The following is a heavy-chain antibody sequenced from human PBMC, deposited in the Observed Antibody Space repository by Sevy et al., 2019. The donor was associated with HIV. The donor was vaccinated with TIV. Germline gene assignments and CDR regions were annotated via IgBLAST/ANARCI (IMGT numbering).Heavy chain of an antibody. CDR1: GGSFSGYY. J-gene: IGHJ6*02. CDR3: ARGRISMVRGVKYYYYGLDG. Sequence: SETLSLTCAVYGGSFSGYYWSWIRQPPGKGLEWIGEINHSGSTNYNPSLKSRVTISVDTSKNQFSLKLSSVTTADTAVYYCARGRISMVRGVKYYYYGLDGWGQGTTGNVSS. V-gene: IGHV4-34*01. CDR2: INHSGST. D-gene: IGHD3-10*01.